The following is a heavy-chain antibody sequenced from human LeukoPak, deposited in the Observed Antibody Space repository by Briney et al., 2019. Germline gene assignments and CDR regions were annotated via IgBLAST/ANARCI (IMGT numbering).Heavy chain of an antibody. J-gene: IGHJ4*02. D-gene: IGHD6-19*01. Sequence: PGGSLRLSCAASGFNFSNYAMSWVRQAPWKGLDWVSAITGSGNSTFYADSVKGRFSVSRDNSKNTLYLQMNSLRAGDTAVYYCAKRRSGWYFIDYWGQGTLVTVSS. CDR3: AKRRSGWYFIDY. CDR2: ITGSGNST. V-gene: IGHV3-23*01. CDR1: GFNFSNYA.